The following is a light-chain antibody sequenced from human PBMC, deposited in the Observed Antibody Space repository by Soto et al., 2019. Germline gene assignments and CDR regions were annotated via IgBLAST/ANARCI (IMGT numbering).Light chain of an antibody. CDR2: DAS. J-gene: IGKJ1*01. CDR3: HSYDKWPPGT. V-gene: IGKV3D-15*01. Sequence: EIVMTQFPATLSESPGERGTLSCRASQSVSTNVAWYQQKPGEAPRLLIFDASARAVDIPGRFSGSVSGTEFTLTIGSLQPEDFAVYFCHSYDKWPPGTFGQGTKADIK. CDR1: QSVSTN.